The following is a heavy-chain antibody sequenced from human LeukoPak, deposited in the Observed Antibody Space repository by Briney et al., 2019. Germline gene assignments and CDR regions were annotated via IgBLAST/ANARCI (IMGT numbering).Heavy chain of an antibody. CDR2: IYYSGST. J-gene: IGHJ4*02. CDR3: ARHRIDSSSLDY. D-gene: IGHD6-13*01. CDR1: GGSISSSSYY. Sequence: PSETLSLTWTVSGGSISSSSYYWGWIRQPPGQGREWIGSIYYSGSTYYNPSLKSRVTISVDTSKNQCSLKLSSVTAADTAVYYCARHRIDSSSLDYWGQGTLVTVSS. V-gene: IGHV4-39*01.